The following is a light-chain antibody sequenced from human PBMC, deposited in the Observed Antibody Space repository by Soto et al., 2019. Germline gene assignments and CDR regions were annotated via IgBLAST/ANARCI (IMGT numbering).Light chain of an antibody. CDR3: QQYNNWPPT. J-gene: IGKJ1*01. CDR1: QSLRTK. V-gene: IGKV3-15*01. Sequence: ILITQSPAALSVSPGERATLSCRGSQSLRTKLAWYQQKPGQAPRLLIHEASTRATGIPARFSGSGSGTEFTLTISSLQSEDFAVCYCQQYNNWPPTFGQGTKVDIK. CDR2: EAS.